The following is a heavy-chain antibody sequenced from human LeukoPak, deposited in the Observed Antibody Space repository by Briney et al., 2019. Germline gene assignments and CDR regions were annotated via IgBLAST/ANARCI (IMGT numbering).Heavy chain of an antibody. J-gene: IGHJ4*02. CDR3: ARYPVTTGIDY. Sequence: SETLSLTCAVYGGSFSGYYWSWIRQPPGKGLEWIGEINHSGSTNYNPSLKSRVTISVDTSKNQFSLKLSPVTAADTAVYYCARYPVTTGIDYWGQGTLVTVSS. D-gene: IGHD4-11*01. CDR2: INHSGST. V-gene: IGHV4-34*01. CDR1: GGSFSGYY.